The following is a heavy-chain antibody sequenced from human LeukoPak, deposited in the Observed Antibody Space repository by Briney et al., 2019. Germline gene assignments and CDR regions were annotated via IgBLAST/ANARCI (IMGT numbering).Heavy chain of an antibody. CDR2: INHSGST. Sequence: MPSETLSLTCAVYGGSFSGYYWSWIRQPPGKGLEWIGEINHSGSTNYNPSLKSRVTISVDTSKNQFSLKLSSVTAADTAVYYCARTKSYTAMVTTWGQGTLVTVSS. CDR1: GGSFSGYY. CDR3: ARTKSYTAMVTT. V-gene: IGHV4-34*01. J-gene: IGHJ5*02. D-gene: IGHD5-18*01.